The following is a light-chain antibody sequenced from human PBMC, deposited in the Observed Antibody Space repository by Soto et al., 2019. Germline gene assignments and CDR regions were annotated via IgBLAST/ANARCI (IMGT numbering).Light chain of an antibody. CDR1: SSDVGSYNL. J-gene: IGLJ2*01. V-gene: IGLV2-23*02. CDR2: EVS. CDR3: CSYAGSSTVV. Sequence: QFVLTQPASVSGSPGQSITISCTGTSSDVGSYNLVSWYQQHPGKAPKLMIYEVSKRPSGVSNRFSGSKSGNTASLTISGLQAEDEADYYCCSYAGSSTVVVGGGTQLTVL.